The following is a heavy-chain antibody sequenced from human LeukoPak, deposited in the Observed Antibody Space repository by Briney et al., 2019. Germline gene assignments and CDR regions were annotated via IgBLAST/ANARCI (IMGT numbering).Heavy chain of an antibody. J-gene: IGHJ4*02. Sequence: ASVKVSCKASGYTFTSYYMHWVRQAPGQGLEWMGIINPSGGSTSYAQKFQGRVTMTRDTSTSTVYMELSSLRSEDTAVYYCARKDYYDSSGYSNFDYWGQGTLVTVSS. V-gene: IGHV1-46*01. CDR3: ARKDYYDSSGYSNFDY. CDR1: GYTFTSYY. CDR2: INPSGGST. D-gene: IGHD3-22*01.